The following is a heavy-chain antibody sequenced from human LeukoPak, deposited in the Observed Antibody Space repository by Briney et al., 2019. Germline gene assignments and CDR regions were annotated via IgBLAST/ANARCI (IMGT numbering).Heavy chain of an antibody. V-gene: IGHV4-59*01. J-gene: IGHJ4*02. CDR2: IYYSGST. CDR1: GGSISSYY. CDR3: AREPGDPPYYFDY. Sequence: PSETLSLTCTVSGGSISSYYWSWIRQPPGKGLEWIGYIYYSGSTNYNPSLKSRVTISVDTSKNQFSLKLSSVTAAGTAVYYCAREPGDPPYYFDYWGQGTLVTVPS. D-gene: IGHD7-27*01.